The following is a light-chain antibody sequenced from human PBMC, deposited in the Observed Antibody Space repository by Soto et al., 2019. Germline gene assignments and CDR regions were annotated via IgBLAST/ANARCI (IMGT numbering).Light chain of an antibody. CDR3: QQFGISPWT. Sequence: DNVLTQSPDTLSVSPGDRATLSCRASRIIGHNYLAWYQQKPGQAPRLLIYATSTRATGIPDRFSGSGSVTDFTLTISRLESEDFAVYYCQQFGISPWTFGQGTKVDIK. CDR2: ATS. CDR1: RIIGHNY. J-gene: IGKJ1*01. V-gene: IGKV3-20*01.